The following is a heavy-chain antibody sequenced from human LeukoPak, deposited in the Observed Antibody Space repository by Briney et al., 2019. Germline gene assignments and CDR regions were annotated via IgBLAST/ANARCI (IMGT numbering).Heavy chain of an antibody. J-gene: IGHJ3*02. D-gene: IGHD1/OR15-1a*01. CDR2: VSLSDNI. CDR1: GFTFSSYG. V-gene: IGHV3-23*01. CDR3: AKVATPNTLDALDI. Sequence: GGSLRLSCAASGFTFSSYGMTWVRQAPGKGLEWISLVSLSDNIFYADSVKGRFTISRDNSKSTVHLQMDSLRVDDTAVYYCAKVATPNTLDALDIWGQGTLVTVSS.